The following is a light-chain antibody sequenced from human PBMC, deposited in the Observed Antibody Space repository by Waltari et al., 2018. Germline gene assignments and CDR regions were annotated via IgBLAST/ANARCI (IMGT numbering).Light chain of an antibody. CDR2: SNK. CDR1: SPNIGSNT. V-gene: IGLV1-44*01. Sequence: QSVLTQPPSASGTPGQRVTISCSGSSPNIGSNTVNWYQQPPGTAPKPLIYSNKQRPSGVPDRFSASRFGTSASLAISGLQSEDEADYYCAAWDDSLNGVVFGGGTKLTVL. CDR3: AAWDDSLNGVV. J-gene: IGLJ2*01.